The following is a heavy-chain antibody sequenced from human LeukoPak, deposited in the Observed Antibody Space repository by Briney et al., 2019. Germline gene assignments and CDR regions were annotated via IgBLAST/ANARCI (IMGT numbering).Heavy chain of an antibody. D-gene: IGHD1-20*01. CDR3: ARDGDIITGRGQNRWFDP. V-gene: IGHV3-21*01. CDR2: ISSSSSYI. CDR1: GFTFSSYS. Sequence: PGGSLRLSCAASGFTFSSYSMNWVRQAPGKGLEWVSSISSSSSYIYYADSVKGRFTISRDNAKNSLYLQMNSLRAEDTAVYYCARDGDIITGRGQNRWFDPWGQGTLVTVSS. J-gene: IGHJ5*02.